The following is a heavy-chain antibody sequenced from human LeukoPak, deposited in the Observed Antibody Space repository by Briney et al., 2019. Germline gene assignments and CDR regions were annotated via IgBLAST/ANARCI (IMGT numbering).Heavy chain of an antibody. CDR3: ARDRYSSS. CDR2: IKQDGSEK. J-gene: IGHJ4*02. D-gene: IGHD6-13*01. V-gene: IGHV3-7*01. Sequence: PSETLSLTCAVSGGSISSSNWWSWVRQAPGKGLEWVANIKQDGSEKNSVDSVKGRFTISRDNAKNSLYLQMNSLRVDDTAVYYCARDRYSSSWGQGTLVTVSS. CDR1: GGSISSSNW.